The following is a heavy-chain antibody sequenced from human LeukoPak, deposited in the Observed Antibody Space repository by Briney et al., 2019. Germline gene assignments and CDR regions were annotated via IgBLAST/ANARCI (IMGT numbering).Heavy chain of an antibody. J-gene: IGHJ4*02. Sequence: GGSLRLSCAASGFTFSSYSMSWVRQAPGKGLEWVSSISSSSSYIYYADSVKGRFTISRDNAKNSLYLQMNSLRAEDTAVYYCARGDSSGYYPYYFDYWGQETLVTVSS. CDR2: ISSSSSYI. D-gene: IGHD3-22*01. CDR3: ARGDSSGYYPYYFDY. CDR1: GFTFSSYS. V-gene: IGHV3-21*01.